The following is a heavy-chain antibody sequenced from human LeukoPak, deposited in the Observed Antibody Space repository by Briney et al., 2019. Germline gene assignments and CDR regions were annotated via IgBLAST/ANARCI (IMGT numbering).Heavy chain of an antibody. CDR2: ISYSGANS. Sequence: GGSLRLSCAASGFTFSGSAMSWVRQAPGEGLEWVSLISYSGANSYYTDSVRGRFTISRDNSKDTLFLQMNSLRAEDTAVYYCAREHGFDTTAAFAIWGQGTMVTVSS. D-gene: IGHD5-12*01. CDR1: GFTFSGSA. V-gene: IGHV3-23*01. CDR3: AREHGFDTTAAFAI. J-gene: IGHJ3*02.